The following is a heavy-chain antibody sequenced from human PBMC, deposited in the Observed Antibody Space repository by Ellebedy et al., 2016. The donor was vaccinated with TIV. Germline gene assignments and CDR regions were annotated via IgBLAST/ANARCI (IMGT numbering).Heavy chain of an antibody. CDR1: GGSFSGYY. CDR3: AGAPNQDFYDY. D-gene: IGHD4/OR15-4a*01. V-gene: IGHV4-34*01. J-gene: IGHJ4*02. Sequence: MPSETLSLTCAVYGGSFSGYYWSWIRQPPGKGLEWIGEINHSGSTNYNPSLKSRVTISVDTSKNQFSLKLSSVTAADTAVYYCAGAPNQDFYDYWGQGTLVTVSS. CDR2: INHSGST.